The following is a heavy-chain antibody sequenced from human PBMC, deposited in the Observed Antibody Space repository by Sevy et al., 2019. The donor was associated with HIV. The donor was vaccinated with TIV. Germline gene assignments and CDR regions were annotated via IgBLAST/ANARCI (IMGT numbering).Heavy chain of an antibody. Sequence: GGSLRLSCAASGFTCSDYAIHWVRQAPGKGLEWVAFIWYDGSNKYYTDFVKGRFAISRDNSKNTLYLQMNSLRVEDTAVYYCAKLVVPAASNDDILTGYPDLRVNYGMDVWGQGTTVTVSS. CDR1: GFTCSDYA. CDR2: IWYDGSNK. CDR3: AKLVVPAASNDDILTGYPDLRVNYGMDV. J-gene: IGHJ6*02. V-gene: IGHV3-30*02. D-gene: IGHD3-9*01.